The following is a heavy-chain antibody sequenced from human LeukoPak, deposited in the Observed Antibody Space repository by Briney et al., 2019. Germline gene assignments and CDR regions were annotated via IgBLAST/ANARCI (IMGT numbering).Heavy chain of an antibody. CDR3: ARDLYYYDSSNAFDI. V-gene: IGHV1-69*05. J-gene: IGHJ3*02. D-gene: IGHD3-22*01. CDR1: GGTFSSYA. Sequence: SVKVSCKASGGTFSSYAISWVRQAPGQGLEWMGGIIPIFGTANYAQKFQGRVTITTDESTSTAYMELSSLRSEDTAVYYCARDLYYYDSSNAFDIWGRGTMVTVSS. CDR2: IIPIFGTA.